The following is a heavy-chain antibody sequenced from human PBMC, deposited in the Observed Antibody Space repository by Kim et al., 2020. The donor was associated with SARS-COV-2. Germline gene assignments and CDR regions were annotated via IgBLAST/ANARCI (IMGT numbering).Heavy chain of an antibody. CDR2: IYYSGST. V-gene: IGHV4-61*01. CDR3: AREGMDFRFDY. CDR1: GGSVSSGSYY. D-gene: IGHD3-3*01. J-gene: IGHJ4*02. Sequence: SQTLSLTCTVSGGSVSSGSYYWSWIRQPPGKGLEWIGYIYYSGSTNYNPSLKSRVTISVDTSKNQFSLKLSSVTAADTAVYYCAREGMDFRFDYWGQGTL.